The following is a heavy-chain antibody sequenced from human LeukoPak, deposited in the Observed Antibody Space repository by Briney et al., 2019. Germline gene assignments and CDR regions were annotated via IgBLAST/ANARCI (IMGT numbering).Heavy chain of an antibody. CDR1: GFTFSSYW. Sequence: PGGSLRLSCAASGFTFSSYWMSWVRQAPGKGLEWVANIKQDGSEKYYVDSVKGRFTISRDNAKNSLYLQMNSLRAEDTAVYYCARDFLWFGELFGYGMDVWGKGTTVTVSS. V-gene: IGHV3-7*03. CDR3: ARDFLWFGELFGYGMDV. D-gene: IGHD3-10*01. J-gene: IGHJ6*04. CDR2: IKQDGSEK.